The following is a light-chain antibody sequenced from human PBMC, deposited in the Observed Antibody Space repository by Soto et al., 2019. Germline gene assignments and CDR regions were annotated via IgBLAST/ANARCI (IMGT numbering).Light chain of an antibody. CDR1: SSDVGRYNL. Sequence: QSVLTQPSSGSSSPGQSITISCTGTSSDVGRYNLVSWYQQHPGKAPKLKIYESSKRPSGGTKCFSDSQSGTAASLTTSVFQAEDEADYYCCSYAGSSTYVFGTGTKVTVL. J-gene: IGLJ1*01. CDR2: ESS. V-gene: IGLV2-23*01. CDR3: CSYAGSSTYV.